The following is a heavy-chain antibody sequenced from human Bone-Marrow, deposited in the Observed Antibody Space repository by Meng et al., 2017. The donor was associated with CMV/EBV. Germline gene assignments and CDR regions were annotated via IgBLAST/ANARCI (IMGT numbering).Heavy chain of an antibody. D-gene: IGHD6-19*01. Sequence: SETLSLTCAISGDSVSSNSAAWNWIRQSPSRGLEWLGRTYYRSKWYNDYAVSVKSRITINPDTSKNQFSLQLNSVTPEDTAVYYCAREGPGIAVAGPYYIDYWGQGTLVTVPS. V-gene: IGHV6-1*01. J-gene: IGHJ4*02. CDR2: TYYRSKWYN. CDR1: GDSVSSNSAA. CDR3: AREGPGIAVAGPYYIDY.